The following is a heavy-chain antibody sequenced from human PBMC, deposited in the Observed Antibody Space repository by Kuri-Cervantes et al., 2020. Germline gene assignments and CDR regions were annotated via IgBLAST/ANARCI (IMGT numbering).Heavy chain of an antibody. CDR3: ARDYYDTSGYYYGRHFDP. CDR2: ISAYNGDT. V-gene: IGHV1-18*01. Sequence: ASVKVSCKASGYTFTSYGISWVRQAPGQGLEWMGWISAYNGDTNYAQKFQGRVTMTRNTSISTAYMELSSLRSEDTAVYYCARDYYDTSGYYYGRHFDPWGQGTLVTVSS. J-gene: IGHJ5*02. CDR1: GYTFTSYG. D-gene: IGHD3-22*01.